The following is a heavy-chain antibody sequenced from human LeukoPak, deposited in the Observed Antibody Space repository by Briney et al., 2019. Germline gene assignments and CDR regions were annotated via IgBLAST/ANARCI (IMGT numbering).Heavy chain of an antibody. CDR1: GFTFSSYA. D-gene: IGHD2-2*02. CDR3: AKVGVQLLYPGSWFDP. V-gene: IGHV3-23*01. Sequence: GGSLRLSCAASGFTFSSYAMSWVRQAPGKGLEWVSAISGSGGSTYYADSVKGRFTISRDNSKNTLYLQKNSLRAEDTAVYYCAKVGVQLLYPGSWFDPWGQGTLVTVSS. CDR2: ISGSGGST. J-gene: IGHJ5*02.